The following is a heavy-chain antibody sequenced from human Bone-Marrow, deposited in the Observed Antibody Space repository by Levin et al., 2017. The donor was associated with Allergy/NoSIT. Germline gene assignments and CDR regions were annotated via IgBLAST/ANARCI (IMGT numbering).Heavy chain of an antibody. J-gene: IGHJ2*01. V-gene: IGHV3-9*01. CDR1: GFTFDDYA. Sequence: GGSLRLSCAASGFTFDDYAMHWVRRVPGKGLEWVSGLSWNSGSIGYVDSVEGRFTISRDNAKNLLFLQMNSPRAEDTALYYCAKDKYNGGSSLGGGHLDLWGRGTLVTVSS. D-gene: IGHD6-6*01. CDR3: AKDKYNGGSSLGGGHLDL. CDR2: LSWNSGSI.